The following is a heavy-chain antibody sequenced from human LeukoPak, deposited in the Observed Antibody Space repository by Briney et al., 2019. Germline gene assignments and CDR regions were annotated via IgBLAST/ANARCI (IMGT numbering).Heavy chain of an antibody. Sequence: PSETLSLTCTVSGGSISSSSYYWGWIRQPPGKGLEWIGSIYYSGSTYYNPSLKSRVTISVDTSKNQFSLKLSSVTAADTAVYCCARDYGGSGSYPNYWGQGTLVTVSS. J-gene: IGHJ4*02. D-gene: IGHD3-10*01. CDR1: GGSISSSSYY. CDR3: ARDYGGSGSYPNY. CDR2: IYYSGST. V-gene: IGHV4-39*07.